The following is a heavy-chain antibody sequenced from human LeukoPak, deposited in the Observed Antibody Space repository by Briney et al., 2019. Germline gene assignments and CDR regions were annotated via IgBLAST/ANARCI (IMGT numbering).Heavy chain of an antibody. CDR1: EYSFPSYW. Sequence: RDSLKISGKRPEYSFPSYWIVWVRQMPGKGLEWMGFIYPGDSEPSTSPSFQAQVTLSGDKPISPAYLKWTSLKASARALFYWARRSDSISWSHLGQGTPVTVSS. J-gene: IGHJ1*01. D-gene: IGHD6-13*01. CDR2: IYPGDSEP. V-gene: IGHV5-51*01. CDR3: ARRSDSISWSH.